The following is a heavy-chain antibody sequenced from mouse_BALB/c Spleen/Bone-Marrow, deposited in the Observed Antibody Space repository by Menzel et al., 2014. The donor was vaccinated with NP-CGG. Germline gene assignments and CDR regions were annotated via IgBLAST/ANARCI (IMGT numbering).Heavy chain of an antibody. CDR2: IYPGEGDT. V-gene: IGHV1-87*01. J-gene: IGHJ2*01. Sequence: QVQLQQSGAELARPGASVKLSCKTSGYTFTTYWMQWVKQRPGQGLEWIGAIYPGEGDTRYTQKFKGKATLTADKSSSTAYIQRSNLISEDSGVYYCAREPSNWGYYWGQGTTLTVSS. CDR1: GYTFTTYW. CDR3: AREPSNWGYY.